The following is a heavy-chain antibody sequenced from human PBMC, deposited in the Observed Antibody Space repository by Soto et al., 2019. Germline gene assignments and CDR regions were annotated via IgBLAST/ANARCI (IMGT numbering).Heavy chain of an antibody. CDR3: ARDSPITMVRGVITASKIYYYYGMDV. Sequence: SETLSLTCTVSGGSISSGGYYWSWIRQHPGKGLEWIVYTYYSGSTYYNPSLKSRVTISVDTSKNQFSLKLSSVTAADTAVYYCARDSPITMVRGVITASKIYYYYGMDVWGQGTTVTVSS. CDR2: TYYSGST. V-gene: IGHV4-31*03. J-gene: IGHJ6*02. D-gene: IGHD3-10*01. CDR1: GGSISSGGYY.